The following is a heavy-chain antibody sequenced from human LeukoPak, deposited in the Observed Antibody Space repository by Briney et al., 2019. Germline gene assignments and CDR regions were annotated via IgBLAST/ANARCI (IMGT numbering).Heavy chain of an antibody. Sequence: SETLSLTCTVSGGSIRSSYYYWGWIRQPPGKGLEWIGSIYDSGSTYYNPSLKSRVTISVDTSKNQFSLKLSSVTAADTAVYYCARVDFWSGYQLDYWGQGTLVTVSS. V-gene: IGHV4-39*07. CDR2: IYDSGST. D-gene: IGHD3-3*01. CDR1: GGSIRSSYYY. J-gene: IGHJ4*02. CDR3: ARVDFWSGYQLDY.